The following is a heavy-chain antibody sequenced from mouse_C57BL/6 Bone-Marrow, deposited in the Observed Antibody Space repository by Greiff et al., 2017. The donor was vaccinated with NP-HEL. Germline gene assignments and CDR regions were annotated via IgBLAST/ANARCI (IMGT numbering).Heavy chain of an antibody. D-gene: IGHD1-1*01. J-gene: IGHJ4*01. CDR3: ARTGFFYYYGSSPYAMDY. Sequence: QVQLKQSGAELARPGASVKMSCKASGYTFTSYTMHWVKQRPGQGLEWIGYINPSSGYTKYNQKFKDKATLTADKSSSTAYMQLSSLTSEDSAVYYCARTGFFYYYGSSPYAMDYWGQGTSVTVSS. V-gene: IGHV1-4*01. CDR1: GYTFTSYT. CDR2: INPSSGYT.